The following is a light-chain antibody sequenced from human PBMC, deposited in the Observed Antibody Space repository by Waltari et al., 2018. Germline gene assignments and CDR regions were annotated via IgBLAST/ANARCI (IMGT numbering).Light chain of an antibody. CDR3: SSYTRGPKAV. CDR1: SSDVGGYTY. V-gene: IGLV2-14*03. CDR2: DVN. J-gene: IGLJ3*02. Sequence: QSALTQPASVSGSPGQSITISCTGTSSDVGGYTYVSWYQQHPGKVPKLMIYDVNKRPSGVFKRFAGSKSGNTASLTISGLQADDEADYYCSSYTRGPKAVFGGGTKLTVL.